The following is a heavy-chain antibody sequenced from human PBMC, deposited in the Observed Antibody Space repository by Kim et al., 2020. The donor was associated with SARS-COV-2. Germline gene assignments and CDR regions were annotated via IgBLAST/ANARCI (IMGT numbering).Heavy chain of an antibody. CDR1: GFTFSSYA. D-gene: IGHD3-10*01. J-gene: IGHJ4*02. V-gene: IGHV3-30*04. CDR2: ISYDGTNK. CDR3: ATVEGFRKLYSHLDY. Sequence: GGSLRLSCAASGFTFSSYAMHWVRQAPGKGLEWVAVISYDGTNKYYVDSVKGRFTISRDTSKKTLYLQMNSLRVEDTAVYYCATVEGFRKLYSHLDYWGQGTLVTVSS.